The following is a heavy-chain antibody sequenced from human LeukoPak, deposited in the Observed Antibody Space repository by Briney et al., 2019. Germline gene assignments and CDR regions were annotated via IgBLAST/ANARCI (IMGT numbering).Heavy chain of an antibody. CDR1: GDSISSNSYY. J-gene: IGHJ5*02. V-gene: IGHV4-39*01. Sequence: SETLSLTCTVSGDSISSNSYYSGWIRQPPGKGLEWIGSIYYSGSTYYNPSLKSRVTISVDTSKNQFFPKLSSVTAADTAVYYCARHIRQQTFDPWGQGTLVTVSS. D-gene: IGHD6-13*01. CDR3: ARHIRQQTFDP. CDR2: IYYSGST.